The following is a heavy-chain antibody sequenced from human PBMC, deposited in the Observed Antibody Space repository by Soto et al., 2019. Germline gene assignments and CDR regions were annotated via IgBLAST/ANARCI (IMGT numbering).Heavy chain of an antibody. D-gene: IGHD6-19*01. CDR1: GFTFSSYG. CDR2: ISYDGSNK. CDR3: AKKTYTGYSSGWSLDY. Sequence: PGGSLRLSCAASGFTFSSYGMHWVRQAPGKGLEWVAVISYDGSNKYYADSVKGRLTISRDNSKNTLYLQMNSLRAEDTAVYYCAKKTYTGYSSGWSLDYWRQGTLVTVSS. V-gene: IGHV3-30*18. J-gene: IGHJ4*02.